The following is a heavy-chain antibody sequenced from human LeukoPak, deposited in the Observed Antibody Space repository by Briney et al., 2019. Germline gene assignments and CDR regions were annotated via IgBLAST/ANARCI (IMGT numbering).Heavy chain of an antibody. D-gene: IGHD5-18*01. J-gene: IGHJ5*02. V-gene: IGHV1-18*01. Sequence: GASVKVSCKASGYTFTNYAISWVRQAPGQGLEWMGWVSAYNGNTNYAQKLQGRVTMTTDTSTSTAYMELRSLRSDDTAVYYCARDRDTAMAGDWYDPWGQGTLVTVSS. CDR1: GYTFTNYA. CDR2: VSAYNGNT. CDR3: ARDRDTAMAGDWYDP.